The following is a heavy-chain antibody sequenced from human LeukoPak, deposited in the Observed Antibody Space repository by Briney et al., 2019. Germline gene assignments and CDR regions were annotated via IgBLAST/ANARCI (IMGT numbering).Heavy chain of an antibody. CDR2: INHSGST. V-gene: IGHV4-34*01. Sequence: SETLSLTCAVYGGSFSGYYWSWIRQPPGKGLEWIGEINHSGSTNYNPSLKSRVTISVDTSKNQFSLKLSSVTAADMAVYYCARRYEYSSSFNWFDPWGQGTLVTVSS. D-gene: IGHD6-6*01. CDR1: GGSFSGYY. CDR3: ARRYEYSSSFNWFDP. J-gene: IGHJ5*02.